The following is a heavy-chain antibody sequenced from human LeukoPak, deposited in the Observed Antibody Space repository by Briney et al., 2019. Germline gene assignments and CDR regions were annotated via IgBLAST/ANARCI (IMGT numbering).Heavy chain of an antibody. D-gene: IGHD3-3*01. J-gene: IGHJ4*02. CDR1: GGSISSSNW. CDR2: IYHSGST. V-gene: IGHV4-4*02. CDR3: ARFVFGVANPYYFDY. Sequence: SGTLSLTCAVSGGSISSSNWWSWVRQPPGKGLEWIGEIYHSGSTNYNPSLKSRVTISVDKSKNQFSLKLSSVTAADTAVYYCARFVFGVANPYYFDYWGQGTLVTVSS.